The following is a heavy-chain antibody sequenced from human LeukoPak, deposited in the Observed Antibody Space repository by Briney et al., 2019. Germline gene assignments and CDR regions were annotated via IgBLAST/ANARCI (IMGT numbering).Heavy chain of an antibody. CDR1: GFTFSSYS. V-gene: IGHV3-21*01. D-gene: IGHD6-13*01. J-gene: IGHJ4*02. Sequence: GALRLSCAASGFTFSSYSMNWVRQAPGKGLEWVSSISSSSSYIYYAGSVKGRFTISRDNAKNSLYLQMNSLRAEDTAVYYCARDPGELVLFDYWGQGTLVTVSS. CDR3: ARDPGELVLFDY. CDR2: ISSSSSYI.